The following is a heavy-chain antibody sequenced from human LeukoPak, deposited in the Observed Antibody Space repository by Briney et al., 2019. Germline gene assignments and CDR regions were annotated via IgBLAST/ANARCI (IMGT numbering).Heavy chain of an antibody. Sequence: TGGSLRLSCTASGFTFSDYSMNWVRQAPGKGLEWVSSISRRSRHVYYAGSVKGRFTISRDNAWNSLHLQMNSLRAEDMAVYFCVRDLLGSGSTTAYLHHWGQGTLVTVSS. CDR1: GFTFSDYS. V-gene: IGHV3-21*01. CDR3: VRDLLGSGSTTAYLHH. CDR2: ISRRSRHV. D-gene: IGHD1-1*01. J-gene: IGHJ1*01.